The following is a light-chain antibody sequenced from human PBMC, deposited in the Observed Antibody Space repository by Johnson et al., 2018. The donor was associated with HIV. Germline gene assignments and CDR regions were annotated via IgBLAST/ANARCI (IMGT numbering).Light chain of an antibody. J-gene: IGLJ1*01. V-gene: IGLV1-51*01. CDR3: GTWDSSLSAGV. CDR2: DNN. Sequence: QSALTQPPSVSAAPGQKVTISCSGSSSNIGNNYVSWYKQLPGRAPKLLIYDNNKRPSGIPDRFSGSKSGTSATLGINGLQTGDEADYYCGTWDSSLSAGVFGTGTKVTVL. CDR1: SSNIGNNY.